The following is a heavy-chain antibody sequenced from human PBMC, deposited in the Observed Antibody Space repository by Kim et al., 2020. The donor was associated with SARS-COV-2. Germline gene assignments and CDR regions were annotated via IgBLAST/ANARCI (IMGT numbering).Heavy chain of an antibody. CDR3: AKESHGSGSPHELYYYGMDV. J-gene: IGHJ6*02. D-gene: IGHD3-10*01. Sequence: FTISRDNSKNTLYLQMNSLRAEDTAVYYCAKESHGSGSPHELYYYGMDVWGQGTTVTVSS. V-gene: IGHV3-30*02.